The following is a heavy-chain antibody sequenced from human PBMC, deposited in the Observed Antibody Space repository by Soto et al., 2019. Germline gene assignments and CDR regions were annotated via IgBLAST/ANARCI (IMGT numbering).Heavy chain of an antibody. CDR3: ARGRWEQQLFNYYGMDV. CDR1: GCTFTSYD. V-gene: IGHV1-8*01. D-gene: IGHD6-13*01. Sequence: ASVQDSCKASGCTFTSYDINWVRQASGRGLEWMGWMNANSGNTGYAQKFQGRVTMTRNTSISTDYMELSSLRSEDTAVYYCARGRWEQQLFNYYGMDVWGQGTTVTVSS. CDR2: MNANSGNT. J-gene: IGHJ6*02.